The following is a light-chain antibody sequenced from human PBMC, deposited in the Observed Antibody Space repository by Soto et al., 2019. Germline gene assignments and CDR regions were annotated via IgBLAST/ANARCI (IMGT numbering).Light chain of an antibody. CDR3: QQYNNWPFT. V-gene: IGKV3D-15*01. CDR2: GAS. Sequence: EIVMTQSPATLSVSPGERATLSCRASQSVSSNLAWYQQKPGQAPRLLMYGASTRATGIPARFSGSRSGTEFTLTISSLQSEDFAVYYGQQYNNWPFTFGHGTKVDI. J-gene: IGKJ3*01. CDR1: QSVSSN.